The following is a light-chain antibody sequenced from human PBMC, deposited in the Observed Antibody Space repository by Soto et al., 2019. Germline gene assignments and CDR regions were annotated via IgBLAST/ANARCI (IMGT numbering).Light chain of an antibody. CDR1: QSISSW. Sequence: MPQSPSTLSASLGDSVTITCRASQSISSWLAWYQQKPGKAPNLLIYKASSLESGVPSRFSGSGSGTEFTLTISSLQPDDFATYYCLQYNSYSWTFGQGGKVDVK. V-gene: IGKV1-5*03. CDR3: LQYNSYSWT. J-gene: IGKJ1*01. CDR2: KAS.